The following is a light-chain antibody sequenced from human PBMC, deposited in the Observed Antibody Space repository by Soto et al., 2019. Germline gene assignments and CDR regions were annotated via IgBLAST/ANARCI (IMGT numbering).Light chain of an antibody. J-gene: IGKJ1*01. Sequence: EIVLTQSPATLSLSPGERATLSCRASQSVSSYLAWYQQKPGQAPRLLIYGASSRATGIPDRFSGSGSGTDFTLTISRLEPDDSAVYYCQQYGSSPTWTFGQGTKVDI. CDR1: QSVSSY. CDR3: QQYGSSPTWT. CDR2: GAS. V-gene: IGKV3-20*01.